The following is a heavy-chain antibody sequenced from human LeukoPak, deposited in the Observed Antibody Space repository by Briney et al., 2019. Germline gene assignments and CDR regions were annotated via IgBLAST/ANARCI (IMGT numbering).Heavy chain of an antibody. Sequence: ASVKVSCKASGYTFTSYYMHWVRQAPGQGLEWMGIINPSGGSTSYAQKFQGRVTMTRDMSTSTVYMELSSLRSEDTAVYYCARDPLLYSSGWYPARGFDYWGQGTLVTVSS. CDR3: ARDPLLYSSGWYPARGFDY. CDR2: INPSGGST. J-gene: IGHJ4*02. CDR1: GYTFTSYY. V-gene: IGHV1-46*01. D-gene: IGHD6-19*01.